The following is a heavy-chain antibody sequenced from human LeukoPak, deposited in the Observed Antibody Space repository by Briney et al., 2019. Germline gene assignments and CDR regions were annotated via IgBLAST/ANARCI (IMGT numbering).Heavy chain of an antibody. J-gene: IGHJ4*02. V-gene: IGHV4-59*01. Sequence: SETLSLTCTVSGGSISSYYWSWIRQPPGKGLEWIGYIYYSGSTNYNPSLKSRVTISVDTSKNQFSLKLSSVTAADTAMYYCARAGDYYGSGSDPHFDYWGQGTLVTVSS. CDR3: ARAGDYYGSGSDPHFDY. CDR2: IYYSGST. D-gene: IGHD3-10*01. CDR1: GGSISSYY.